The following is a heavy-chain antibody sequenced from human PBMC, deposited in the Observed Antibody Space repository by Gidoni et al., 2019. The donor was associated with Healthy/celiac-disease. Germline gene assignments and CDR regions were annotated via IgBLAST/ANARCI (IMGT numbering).Heavy chain of an antibody. V-gene: IGHV4-34*01. CDR2: INHSGST. D-gene: IGHD1-1*01. Sequence: QLQLQQWCAGLFMPSESLSLTCAVYGGSFSGYYRSWIRQPPGKGLEWIGEINHSGSTNYNPYPEKRVTITVSKYKNQLSQKLSSVTAADTAVYYCAAFSRTRTPFDYWGQGTLVTVSS. J-gene: IGHJ4*02. CDR3: AAFSRTRTPFDY. CDR1: GGSFSGYY.